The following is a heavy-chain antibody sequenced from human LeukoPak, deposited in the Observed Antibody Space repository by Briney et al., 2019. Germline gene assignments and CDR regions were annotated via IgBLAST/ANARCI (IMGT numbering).Heavy chain of an antibody. V-gene: IGHV4-34*01. D-gene: IGHD4-17*01. CDR2: INHSGST. CDR1: GGSISSYY. Sequence: SETLSLTCTVSGGSISSYYWSWIRQPPGKGLEWIGEINHSGSTNYNPSLKSRVTISVDTSKNQFSLKLSSVTAADTAVYYCARGGGTVSPFDIWGQGTMVTVSS. J-gene: IGHJ3*02. CDR3: ARGGGTVSPFDI.